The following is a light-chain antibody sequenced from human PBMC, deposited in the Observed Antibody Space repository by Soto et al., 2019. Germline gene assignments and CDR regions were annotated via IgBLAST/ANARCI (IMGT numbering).Light chain of an antibody. CDR2: RNN. CDR3: AAWDDSLSGDV. J-gene: IGLJ1*01. Sequence: QSVLTQPTSASGTPGQRVTISCSGSSSNIGSNYVYWYQQLPGTAPKLIIYRNNQRPSGVPDRFSGSKSGTSASLAISGLRSEDEADYYCAAWDDSLSGDVFGTGTKVTVL. V-gene: IGLV1-47*01. CDR1: SSNIGSNY.